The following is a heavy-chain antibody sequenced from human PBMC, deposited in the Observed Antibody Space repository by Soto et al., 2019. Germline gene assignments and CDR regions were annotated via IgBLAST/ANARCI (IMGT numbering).Heavy chain of an antibody. Sequence: ASVEVSCKASGYTFTGYDMHWVLQAPGQGLEWMGWINPNSGGTNYAQKFQGWVTMTRDTSISTAYMELSRLRSDDTAVYYCARDPVRRDGYNLGYWGQGTLVTVSS. J-gene: IGHJ4*02. CDR1: GYTFTGYD. CDR2: INPNSGGT. D-gene: IGHD5-12*01. V-gene: IGHV1-2*04. CDR3: ARDPVRRDGYNLGY.